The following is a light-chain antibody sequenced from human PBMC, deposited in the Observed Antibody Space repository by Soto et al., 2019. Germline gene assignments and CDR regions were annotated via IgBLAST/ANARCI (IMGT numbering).Light chain of an antibody. Sequence: DLQMTQSPSPLSASVGDRVTISCQASQDINNYLNWYQQKPGKAPKLLIYGASNLETGVPSRFSGIGSRTDFTFNISSLQPEDIETYYCQQCDNLPLTFGGGTKVEIK. V-gene: IGKV1-33*01. CDR1: QDINNY. J-gene: IGKJ4*01. CDR2: GAS. CDR3: QQCDNLPLT.